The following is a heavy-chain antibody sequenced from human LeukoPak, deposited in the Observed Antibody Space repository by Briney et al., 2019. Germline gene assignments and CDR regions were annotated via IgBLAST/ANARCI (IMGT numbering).Heavy chain of an antibody. CDR2: IKQDGSEK. CDR3: AKGGDIVVVPAATGFDY. V-gene: IGHV3-7*05. CDR1: GFTFGINW. D-gene: IGHD2-2*01. Sequence: PGGSLRLSCAASGFTFGINWMSWVRQAPGKGLEWVANIKQDGSEKNSVDSVKGRFTISRDNAKNTLYLQMNSLRAEDTAVYYCAKGGDIVVVPAATGFDYWGQGTLVTVSS. J-gene: IGHJ4*02.